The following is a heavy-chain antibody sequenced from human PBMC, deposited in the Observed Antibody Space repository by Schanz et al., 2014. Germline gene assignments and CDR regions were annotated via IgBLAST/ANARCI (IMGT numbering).Heavy chain of an antibody. Sequence: VQLVESGGGLVKPGGSLRLSCAASGFMFSSYGMHWVRQAPGKGLEWVGVISYDGSKKSYADSVKGRFTISRDNSKNSLYLQMNSLRAEDTAVYYCARIGGSVFDYWAQGTLVTVSS. J-gene: IGHJ4*02. CDR3: ARIGGSVFDY. V-gene: IGHV3-33*08. CDR1: GFMFSSYG. CDR2: ISYDGSKK. D-gene: IGHD3-10*01.